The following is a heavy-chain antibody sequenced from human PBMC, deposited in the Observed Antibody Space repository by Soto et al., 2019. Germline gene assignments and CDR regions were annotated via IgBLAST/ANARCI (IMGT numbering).Heavy chain of an antibody. D-gene: IGHD3-22*01. CDR2: INSDGSST. CDR3: ARPSNYYDSSDHDAFDI. Sequence: EVQLVESGGGLVQPGGSLRLSCAASGFTFSSYWMHWVRQAPGKGLVWVSRINSDGSSTSYADSVKGRFTISRDNAKNTLYLQMNSLRVEDTAVYYCARPSNYYDSSDHDAFDIWGQGTMVTVSS. V-gene: IGHV3-74*01. CDR1: GFTFSSYW. J-gene: IGHJ3*02.